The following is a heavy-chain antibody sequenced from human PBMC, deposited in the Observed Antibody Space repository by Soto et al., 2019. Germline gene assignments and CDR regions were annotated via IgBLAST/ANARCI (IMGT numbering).Heavy chain of an antibody. CDR1: GFSLSTSGVG. CDR3: VHRQVLNGSGPFH. CDR2: IYRDNDQ. V-gene: IGHV2-5*02. Sequence: QITLKESGPTLVKPTQTLTLTCTFSGFSLSTSGVGVGWVRQPPGKALEWLALIYRDNDQRYSPSLKSRVTITSDTSKNQVVLTMTNLDPVDTATYYCVHRQVLNGSGPFHWGQGTLVTVSS. D-gene: IGHD3-10*01. J-gene: IGHJ4*02.